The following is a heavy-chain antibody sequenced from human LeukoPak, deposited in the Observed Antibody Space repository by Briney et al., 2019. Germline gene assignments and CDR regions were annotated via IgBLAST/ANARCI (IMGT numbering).Heavy chain of an antibody. V-gene: IGHV3-73*01. J-gene: IGHJ4*02. CDR1: VFTLTVSA. CDR2: IRSKTNSYAT. CDR3: ARHMDPDFGDKKLFDY. Sequence: RGSPKLSCAASVFTLTVSAMRWVRETSEKGLWCVGRIRSKTNSYATEYAASVKGRYTISRDDSKNTIYLQMNSLKTEDTAVYYCARHMDPDFGDKKLFDYWGLGTQVTVSS. D-gene: IGHD4-23*01.